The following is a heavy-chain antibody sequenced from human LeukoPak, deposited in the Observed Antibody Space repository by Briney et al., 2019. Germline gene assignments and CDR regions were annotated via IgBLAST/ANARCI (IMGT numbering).Heavy chain of an antibody. CDR3: ARAEKIAVAGMGYYFDY. V-gene: IGHV3-33*01. J-gene: IGHJ4*02. Sequence: PGGSLRLSCVASGFTISSNGMHWVRQAPGKGLEWVAVIWYDGSNKYYADSVKGRFTISRDNSKNTLYLQMNSLRAEDTAVYYCARAEKIAVAGMGYYFDYWGQGTLVTVSS. CDR1: GFTISSNG. D-gene: IGHD6-19*01. CDR2: IWYDGSNK.